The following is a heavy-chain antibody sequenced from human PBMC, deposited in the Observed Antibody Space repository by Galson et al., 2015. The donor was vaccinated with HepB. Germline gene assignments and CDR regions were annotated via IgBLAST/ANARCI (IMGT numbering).Heavy chain of an antibody. Sequence: SLRLSCAASGFTFSSYNINWVRQAPGKGLEWVSYISASSDSIYYADSVKGRFTISRDNAENSLSLQMNSLSADDTAVYYCARDRGGSGSYLSYYNGMDVWGQGTTVTVSS. CDR2: ISASSDSI. V-gene: IGHV3-48*04. D-gene: IGHD3-10*01. CDR3: ARDRGGSGSYLSYYNGMDV. CDR1: GFTFSSYN. J-gene: IGHJ6*02.